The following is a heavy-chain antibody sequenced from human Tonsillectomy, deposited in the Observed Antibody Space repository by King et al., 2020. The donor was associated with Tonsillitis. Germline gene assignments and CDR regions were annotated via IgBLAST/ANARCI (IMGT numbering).Heavy chain of an antibody. CDR1: GGSISSGYYYY. Sequence: QLQESGPGLVKPSQTVSLTCTVSGGSISSGYYYYWSWIRQPPGKGLEWIGNIFYSGSTYYNQSLKSRLTISVDTSKNQFSLKLSSVTAADSAVYYCARDFSDRGGNYGMDVWGKGTTVTVSS. J-gene: IGHJ6*04. CDR3: ARDFSDRGGNYGMDV. CDR2: IFYSGST. V-gene: IGHV4-30-4*01. D-gene: IGHD2-15*01.